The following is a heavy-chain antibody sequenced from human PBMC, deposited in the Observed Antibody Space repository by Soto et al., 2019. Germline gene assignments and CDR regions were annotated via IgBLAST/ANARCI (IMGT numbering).Heavy chain of an antibody. CDR2: IYYSGST. V-gene: IGHV4-59*08. J-gene: IGHJ3*02. CDR1: GGSISSYY. D-gene: IGHD3-16*01. Sequence: SETLSLTCTVSGGSISSYYWSWIRQPPGKGLEWIGYIYYSGSTNYNPSLKSRVTISVDTSKNQFSLKLSSVTAADTAMYYCARHGGVMAYRGDDAFDIWGQGTMVTVS. CDR3: ARHGGVMAYRGDDAFDI.